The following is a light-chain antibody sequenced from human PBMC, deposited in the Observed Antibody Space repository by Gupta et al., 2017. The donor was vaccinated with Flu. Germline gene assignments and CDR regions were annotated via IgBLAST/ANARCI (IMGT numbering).Light chain of an antibody. CDR2: EVT. CDR1: SSDVGGYNY. V-gene: IGLV2-8*01. CDR3: SSYAGSNNFEV. Sequence: QSALTQPPSASGSRGQSVTISCTGTSSDVGGYNYVSWYQQHPGRAPKLMIYEVTKRPSGFPDRFSGSKSGSTASRTVSGLQAEDEADYYCSSYAGSNNFEVFGGGTKLTVL. J-gene: IGLJ3*02.